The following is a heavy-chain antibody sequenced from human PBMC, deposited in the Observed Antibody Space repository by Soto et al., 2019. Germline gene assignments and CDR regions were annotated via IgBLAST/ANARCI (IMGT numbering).Heavy chain of an antibody. CDR3: ARHHGPTTSENWFDP. J-gene: IGHJ5*02. V-gene: IGHV1-18*01. CDR2: ISTYSGDT. CDR1: GYTFFTYD. D-gene: IGHD5-12*01. Sequence: QVHLVQSGVEVKTPGASVKVSCQASGYTFFTYDISWVRQAPGQGLEWVGWISTYSGDTKYGQKFQGRVTMTTDTSTTTAYLELRRLRSGDTAGYYCARHHGPTTSENWFDPWGQGTLVTVSS.